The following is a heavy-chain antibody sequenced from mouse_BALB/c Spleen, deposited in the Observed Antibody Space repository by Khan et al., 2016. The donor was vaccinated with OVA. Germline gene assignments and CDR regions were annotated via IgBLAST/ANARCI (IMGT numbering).Heavy chain of an antibody. D-gene: IGHD2-13*01. CDR3: ARSFYGDPVAY. Sequence: EVELVESGEDSVKPGGSLKLSCAASGFTFSDYYMYWVRQTPEKRLEWVATISDGGGYTYYVDSVKGRFTISRDDAKNNLYLQMSSLKSEETGMYDCARSFYGDPVAYWGQGTLVTVSA. CDR2: ISDGGGYT. CDR1: GFTFSDYY. V-gene: IGHV5-4*02. J-gene: IGHJ3*01.